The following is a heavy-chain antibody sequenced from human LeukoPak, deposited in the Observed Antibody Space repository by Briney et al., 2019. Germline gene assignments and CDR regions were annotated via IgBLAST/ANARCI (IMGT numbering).Heavy chain of an antibody. V-gene: IGHV4-30-4*01. CDR2: IFYSGNT. Sequence: SETLSLTCTVSGGSISSGAYYWTWIRQPPGKGLEWIGYIFYSGNTYYNPSLKSRVTISVDTSKNQFSLKLSSVTAADTAVYYCARAMYSYGFYFDYWGQGSLVTVS. J-gene: IGHJ4*02. CDR1: GGSISSGAYY. D-gene: IGHD5-18*01. CDR3: ARAMYSYGFYFDY.